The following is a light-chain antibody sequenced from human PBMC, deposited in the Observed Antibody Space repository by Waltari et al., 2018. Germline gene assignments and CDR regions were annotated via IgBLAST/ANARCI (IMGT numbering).Light chain of an antibody. CDR2: DVN. CDR3: SSFTRTNSWV. CDR1: SSDVGGYNH. J-gene: IGLJ3*02. V-gene: IGLV2-14*03. Sequence: HSALAQPASVSGSPGQSITISCTGTSSDVGGYNHVSWYQQHRGKAPRLMIYDVNNRPSGVSNRFSGSKSGNTASLTISGLQAEDEADYYCSSFTRTNSWVFGGGTKLTVL.